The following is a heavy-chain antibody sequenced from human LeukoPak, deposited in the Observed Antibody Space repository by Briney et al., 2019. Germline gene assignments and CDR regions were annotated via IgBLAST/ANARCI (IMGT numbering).Heavy chain of an antibody. CDR1: GFTFDDYG. CDR3: TKDSVAMVTTSDY. Sequence: GGSLRLSCAASGFTFDDYGMSWVRQAPGKGLEWVSGINWKGGSTGYADSVKGRFTISRDNAKNSLYLQMNSLRPEDTALYYCTKDSVAMVTTSDYWGQGTLVTVSS. V-gene: IGHV3-20*04. CDR2: INWKGGST. D-gene: IGHD5-18*01. J-gene: IGHJ4*02.